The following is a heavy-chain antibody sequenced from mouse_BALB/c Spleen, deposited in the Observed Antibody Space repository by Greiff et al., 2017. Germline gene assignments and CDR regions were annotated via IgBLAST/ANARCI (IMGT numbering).Heavy chain of an antibody. CDR2: ISTYYGNT. V-gene: IGHV1-67*01. D-gene: IGHD1-1*01. CDR3: AREDYGSRSGPAWFAY. J-gene: IGHJ3*01. CDR1: SYTFTDYA. Sequence: VQLQQSGPELVRPGVSVKISCKGSSYTFTDYAMHWVKQSHAKCLEWIGVISTYYGNTNYNQKFKGKATMTVDKSSSTAYMELARLTSEDSAVYYCAREDYGSRSGPAWFAYWGQGTLVTVSA.